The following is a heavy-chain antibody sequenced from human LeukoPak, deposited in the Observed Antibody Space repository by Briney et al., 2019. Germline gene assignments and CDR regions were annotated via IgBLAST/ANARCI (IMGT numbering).Heavy chain of an antibody. V-gene: IGHV4-4*07. J-gene: IGHJ4*02. CDR3: ARATYSGDTSYVFDY. CDR1: GDSIRSYY. Sequence: SETPSLTCAVSGDSIRSYYWNWFRQPAGKGLEWIGRLYGSGTTSYNPSLESRVSMSLDTPKNQFSLKLNSVTAADTAVYYCARATYSGDTSYVFDYWGQGTLVSVSS. D-gene: IGHD1-26*01. CDR2: LYGSGTT.